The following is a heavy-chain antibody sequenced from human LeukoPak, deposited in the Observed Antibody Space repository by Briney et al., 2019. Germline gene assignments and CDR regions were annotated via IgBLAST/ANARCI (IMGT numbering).Heavy chain of an antibody. J-gene: IGHJ6*02. CDR1: GYTFTSYG. CDR2: ISAYNGNT. D-gene: IGHD3-10*01. V-gene: IGHV1-18*01. Sequence: ASVKVSCKASGYTFTSYGISWVRQAPGQGLEWMGWISAYNGNTNCAQKLQGRVTMTTDTSTSTAYMELRSLRSDDTAVYYCARDRGSLLWFGEVDYYYGMDVWGQGTTVTVSS. CDR3: ARDRGSLLWFGEVDYYYGMDV.